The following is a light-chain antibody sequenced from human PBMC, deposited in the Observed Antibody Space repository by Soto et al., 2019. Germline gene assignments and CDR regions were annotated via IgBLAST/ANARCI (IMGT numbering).Light chain of an antibody. J-gene: IGLJ2*01. Sequence: QSALTQPASMSGSPGQSVTISCTGSTSDVGTYDLVSWYQQHPGKAPKLMIFEAYKRPSGISSRFSGSKSGNTASLTISGLQTEDEADYFCYSYAGTGAPVVFCGGTKLTVL. V-gene: IGLV2-23*01. CDR3: YSYAGTGAPVV. CDR1: TSDVGTYDL. CDR2: EAY.